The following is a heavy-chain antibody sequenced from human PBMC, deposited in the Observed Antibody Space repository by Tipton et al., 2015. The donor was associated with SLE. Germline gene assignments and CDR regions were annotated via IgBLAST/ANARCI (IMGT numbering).Heavy chain of an antibody. D-gene: IGHD2-15*01. CDR3: ARDSSIVVVVAATFDY. V-gene: IGHV1-2*02. J-gene: IGHJ4*02. Sequence: QSGAEVKKPGASVKVSCKASGYTFTGYYMHWVRQAPGQGLEWMGWINPNSGGTNYAQKFQGRVTMTRDTSISTAYMELSRLRSDDTAVYYCARDSSIVVVVAATFDYWGQGTLVTVSS. CDR1: GYTFTGYY. CDR2: INPNSGGT.